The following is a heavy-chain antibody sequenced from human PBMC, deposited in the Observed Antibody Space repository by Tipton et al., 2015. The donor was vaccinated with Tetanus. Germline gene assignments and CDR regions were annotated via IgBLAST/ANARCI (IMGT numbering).Heavy chain of an antibody. CDR1: GFTFSSYG. J-gene: IGHJ4*02. CDR2: IWYDGSNK. V-gene: IGHV3-33*01. D-gene: IGHD1-26*01. Sequence: SLRLSCAASGFTFSSYGMHWVRQAPGKGLEWVTVIWYDGSNKYYADSVKGRFTISRDNSKNTLYLQMNSLRAEDTAVYYCARELDRGSYGGYFDSGAQGPRSPVPS. CDR3: ARELDRGSYGGYFDS.